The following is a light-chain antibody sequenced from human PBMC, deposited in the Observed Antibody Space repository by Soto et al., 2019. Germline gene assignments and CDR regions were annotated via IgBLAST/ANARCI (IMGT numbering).Light chain of an antibody. CDR3: QRYSSYWT. CDR2: KSP. CDR1: QDLDKW. Sequence: ILMSQSPSSLSASVGDRVTITCRANQDLDKWLARYQQKPGKAPNLLIYKSPTLREGVTSRFSGFGSGTEYILIISDLQSDDFETYYYQRYSSYWTFGQGTMVEIK. J-gene: IGKJ1*01. V-gene: IGKV1-5*03.